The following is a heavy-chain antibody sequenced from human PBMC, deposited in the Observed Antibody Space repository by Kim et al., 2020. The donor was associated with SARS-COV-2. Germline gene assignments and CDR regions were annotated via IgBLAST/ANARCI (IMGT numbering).Heavy chain of an antibody. V-gene: IGHV1-69*13. CDR2: IIPIFGTA. Sequence: SVKVSCKASGGTFSSYAISWVRQAPGQGLEWMGGIIPIFGTANYAQKFQGRVTITADESTSTAYMELSSLRSEDTAVYYCASRGPATAQGGYFDYWGQGALVTVSS. CDR3: ASRGPATAQGGYFDY. CDR1: GGTFSSYA. J-gene: IGHJ4*02. D-gene: IGHD2-21*02.